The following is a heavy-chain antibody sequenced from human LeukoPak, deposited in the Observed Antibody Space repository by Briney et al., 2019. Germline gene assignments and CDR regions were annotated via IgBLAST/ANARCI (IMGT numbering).Heavy chain of an antibody. D-gene: IGHD3-3*01. CDR1: GYTFTSYD. J-gene: IGHJ6*03. V-gene: IGHV1-8*01. CDR3: ARLRNDFWSGRFDYYCMDV. CDR2: MNPNSGNT. Sequence: ASVKVSCKASGYTFTSYDINWVRQATGQGLEWMGWMNPNSGNTGYAQKFQGRVTMTRNTSISTAYMELSSLRSEDTAVYYCARLRNDFWSGRFDYYCMDVWGKGTTVTVSS.